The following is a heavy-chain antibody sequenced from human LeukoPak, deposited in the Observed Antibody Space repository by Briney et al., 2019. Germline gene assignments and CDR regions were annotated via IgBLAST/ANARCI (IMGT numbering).Heavy chain of an antibody. CDR3: AIMHGYYDGSGYWVQ. Sequence: GSLRLSCAASGFTFGSYGMSWVRQAPGKGLEWVSFISPNADRTSYADSVEGRFTISRDNPRNTPYMQMNSLRDEDTSVYYCAIMHGYYDGSGYWVQWGQGTLVTVSS. CDR1: GFTFGSYG. J-gene: IGHJ1*01. D-gene: IGHD3-22*01. V-gene: IGHV3-23*01. CDR2: ISPNADRT.